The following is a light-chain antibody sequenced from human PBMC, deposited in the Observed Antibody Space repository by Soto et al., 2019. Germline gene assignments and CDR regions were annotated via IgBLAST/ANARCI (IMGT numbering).Light chain of an antibody. CDR3: QQRVNWPLT. CDR2: DAS. Sequence: EIVLTQSPATLSLSPGEGATLSCRASQSISMYLVWYQQKPGQAPRLLIYDASNRATGIPARFSGSGSGTDFTLTISSLEPEDFAVYYCQQRVNWPLTFGGGTKVDIK. J-gene: IGKJ4*01. V-gene: IGKV3-11*01. CDR1: QSISMY.